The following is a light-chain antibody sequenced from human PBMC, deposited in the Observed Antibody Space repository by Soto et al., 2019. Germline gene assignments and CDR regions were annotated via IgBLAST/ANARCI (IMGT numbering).Light chain of an antibody. CDR3: QQYGTSPPT. V-gene: IGKV3-20*01. Sequence: ESVLTQSPRTLCLSPGERATLSCRASQSVSSSYLAWYQQKPGQAPRLLIYGASSRATGIPDRFSGSGSGTDFTLTISRLEPEDFAVYNCQQYGTSPPTFGQGTKVDIK. CDR1: QSVSSSY. J-gene: IGKJ1*01. CDR2: GAS.